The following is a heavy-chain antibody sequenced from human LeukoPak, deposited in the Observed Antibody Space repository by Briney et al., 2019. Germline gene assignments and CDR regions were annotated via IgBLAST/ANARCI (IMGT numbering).Heavy chain of an antibody. J-gene: IGHJ5*02. D-gene: IGHD6-19*01. CDR3: ARDRSGWADSSAFSS. CDR1: GFMFSSYS. V-gene: IGHV3-48*01. Sequence: QSGGSLRLSCAASGFMFSSYSMNWVRQAPGKGLEWVSYIDSTSSTIYYTDSVKGRFTLSRDNAKNSLYLQMNSLRAEDTAVYYCARDRSGWADSSAFSSWGQGTLVTVSS. CDR2: IDSTSSTI.